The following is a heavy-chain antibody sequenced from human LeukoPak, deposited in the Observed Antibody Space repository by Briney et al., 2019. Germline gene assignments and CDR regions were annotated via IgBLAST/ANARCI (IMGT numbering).Heavy chain of an antibody. CDR2: INTNTGNP. V-gene: IGHV7-4-1*02. J-gene: IGHJ3*02. D-gene: IGHD2-2*01. CDR1: GYTFTSYA. Sequence: ASVKVSCKASGYTFTSYAMNWVRQAPGQGLEWMGWINTNTGNPTYAQGFTGRFVFPLDTSVSTAYLQISSLKAEDTAVYYCARDQCLRGADTSCYDAFDIWGQGTMVTVSS. CDR3: ARDQCLRGADTSCYDAFDI.